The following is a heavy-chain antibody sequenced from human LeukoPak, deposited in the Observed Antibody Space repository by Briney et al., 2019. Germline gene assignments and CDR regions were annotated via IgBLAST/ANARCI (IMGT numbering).Heavy chain of an antibody. CDR3: ARVFDSYLDY. Sequence: GGSLRLSCAASGFTVSSNYMSWVRQAPGKGLEWVSVIYSGGSTYYADSVKGRFTISRDNSKNTLYLRMNSLRAEDTAVYYCARVFDSYLDYWGQGTLVTVSS. V-gene: IGHV3-66*01. CDR1: GFTVSSNY. J-gene: IGHJ4*02. D-gene: IGHD3-9*01. CDR2: IYSGGST.